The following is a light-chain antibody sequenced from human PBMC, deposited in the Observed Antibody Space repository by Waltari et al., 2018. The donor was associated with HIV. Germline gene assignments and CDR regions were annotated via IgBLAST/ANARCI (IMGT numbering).Light chain of an antibody. J-gene: IGLJ3*02. CDR1: TPNIGTNN. CDR3: SAWDASLGAWM. CDR2: SNI. Sequence: QSVLTQPPSASGTPGQRIIISCSGSTPNIGTNNVNWYQQLPGTTPRLLMHSNIQRPSEVPDRFSGSRSGTSASLTISGLQSEDEADYYCSAWDASLGAWMFGGGTKLTVL. V-gene: IGLV1-44*01.